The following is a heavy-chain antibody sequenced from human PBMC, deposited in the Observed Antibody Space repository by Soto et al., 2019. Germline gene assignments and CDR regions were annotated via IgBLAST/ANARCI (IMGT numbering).Heavy chain of an antibody. CDR2: INPSDGST. V-gene: IGHV1-46*01. Sequence: ASVKVSCKASGYSITSHYMHWVRPARVQGLEWMVIINPSDGSTKYAQKFQGRVSMTGDTSASTAYMELSSLRSEATAVYCCARSYVRRRRIDFWGQGTLVTVSS. J-gene: IGHJ4*02. CDR3: ARSYVRRRRIDF. D-gene: IGHD3-10*02. CDR1: GYSITSHY.